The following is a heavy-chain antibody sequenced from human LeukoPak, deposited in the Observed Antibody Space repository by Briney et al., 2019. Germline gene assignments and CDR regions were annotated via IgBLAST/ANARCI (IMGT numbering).Heavy chain of an antibody. CDR3: ARVRVSSYYGMDI. J-gene: IGHJ6*02. Sequence: PGGSLRLSCAASGFTFSTYWMSWVRQAPGKGLGWVANINQDESEKYYVDSVKGRFTISRDNAKNSLYLQMNSLRAEDTAVYYCARVRVSSYYGMDIWGQGATVTVSS. V-gene: IGHV3-7*05. D-gene: IGHD2/OR15-2a*01. CDR2: INQDESEK. CDR1: GFTFSTYW.